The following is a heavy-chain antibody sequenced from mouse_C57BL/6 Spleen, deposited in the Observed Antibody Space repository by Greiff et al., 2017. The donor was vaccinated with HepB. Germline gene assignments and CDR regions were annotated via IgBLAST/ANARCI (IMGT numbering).Heavy chain of an antibody. D-gene: IGHD2-4*01. V-gene: IGHV3-6*01. Sequence: EVQLQESGPGLVKPSQSLSLTCSVTGYSITSGYYCNWIRQFPGNILVWMGYISYDGSNNYNPLLKNRITITPDTSKNQFFLKLNSVTTEDTAPYYCARAPYDDDGYYYAMNYWGQGTSVTVSS. CDR3: ARAPYDDDGYYYAMNY. CDR1: GYSITSGYY. J-gene: IGHJ4*01. CDR2: ISYDGSN.